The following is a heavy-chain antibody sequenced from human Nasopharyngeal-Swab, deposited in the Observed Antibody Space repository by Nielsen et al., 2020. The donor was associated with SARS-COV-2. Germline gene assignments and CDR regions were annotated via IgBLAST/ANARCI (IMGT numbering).Heavy chain of an antibody. CDR3: AILQLWLRVDY. D-gene: IGHD5-18*01. CDR1: GYTFTSYG. V-gene: IGHV1-18*01. J-gene: IGHJ4*02. Sequence: ASVKVSCKASGYTFTSYGISWVRQAPGQGLEWMGWISAYNGNTNYAQKLQGRVTMTTDTSTSTAYMELSSLRSEDTAVYYCAILQLWLRVDYWGQGTLVTVSS. CDR2: ISAYNGNT.